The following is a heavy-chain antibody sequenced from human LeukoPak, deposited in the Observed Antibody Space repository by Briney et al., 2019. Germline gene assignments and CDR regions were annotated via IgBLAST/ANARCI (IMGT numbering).Heavy chain of an antibody. J-gene: IGHJ5*02. CDR1: GFTFSSYA. Sequence: GGSLRLSCAASGFTFSSYAMSWDRQAPGKGLEWVSTTSGSGGSTYYADSVKGRFTISRDNSRNTLYLQMNSLRADDTAVYYCARGTVYYYDSSGFSRPVHWFDPWGQGTLVTVSS. V-gene: IGHV3-23*01. D-gene: IGHD3-22*01. CDR2: TSGSGGST. CDR3: ARGTVYYYDSSGFSRPVHWFDP.